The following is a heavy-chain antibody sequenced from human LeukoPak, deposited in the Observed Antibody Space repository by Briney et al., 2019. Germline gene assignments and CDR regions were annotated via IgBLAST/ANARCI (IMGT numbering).Heavy chain of an antibody. CDR2: ISGSGGST. J-gene: IGHJ4*02. Sequence: GGSPRLSCAASGFTFSSYAMSWVRQAPRKGLEWVSAISGSGGSTYYADSVKGRFTISRDNSKNTLYVQVNSLGTEDTAAYYCAKGSYYDSSGSFYFDYWGQGTLVTVSS. V-gene: IGHV3-23*01. CDR1: GFTFSSYA. D-gene: IGHD3-22*01. CDR3: AKGSYYDSSGSFYFDY.